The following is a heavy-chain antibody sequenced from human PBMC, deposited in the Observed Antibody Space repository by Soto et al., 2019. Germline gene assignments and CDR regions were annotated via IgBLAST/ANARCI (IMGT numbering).Heavy chain of an antibody. V-gene: IGHV3-11*01. J-gene: IGHJ5*02. CDR1: GFTFSDYY. Sequence: GGSLRLSCAASGFTFSDYYMSWIRQAPGKGLEWVSYISSSGSTIYYADSVKGRFTISRDNAKNSLYLQMNSLRAEDTAVYYCARDLYSIFGRPNYNWFDPWGQGTLVTVSS. D-gene: IGHD3-3*01. CDR3: ARDLYSIFGRPNYNWFDP. CDR2: ISSSGSTI.